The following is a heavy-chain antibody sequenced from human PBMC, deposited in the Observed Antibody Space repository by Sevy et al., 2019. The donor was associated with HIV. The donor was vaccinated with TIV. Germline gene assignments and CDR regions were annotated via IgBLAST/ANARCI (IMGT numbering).Heavy chain of an antibody. J-gene: IGHJ4*02. Sequence: GGSLRLSCAASGFTFTEFVMSWVRQAPGKGLEWVSSINSGGGSTYLADSVKGRCTISRFNSQNTQDLQMNSLRAEDTAVYYCAKDVVGGYYDSSGYSDHWGQGTLVTVSS. D-gene: IGHD3-22*01. CDR1: GFTFTEFV. CDR2: INSGGGST. CDR3: AKDVVGGYYDSSGYSDH. V-gene: IGHV3-23*01.